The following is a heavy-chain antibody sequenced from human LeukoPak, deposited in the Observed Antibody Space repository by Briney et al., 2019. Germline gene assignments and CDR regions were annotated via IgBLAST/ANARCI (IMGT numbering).Heavy chain of an antibody. V-gene: IGHV4-59*01. D-gene: IGHD3-3*01. Sequence: SETLSLTCTVSGGSISSSYWSWIRQPPGKGLEWIGYLSNSGSTTYNPSLKSRVTISLAMPKNQFSLDLTSATADDTAVYYCARAQYSASSSGYSGGYYYMDVWGKGTTVSVSS. CDR1: GGSISSSY. CDR3: ARAQYSASSSGYSGGYYYMDV. CDR2: LSNSGST. J-gene: IGHJ6*03.